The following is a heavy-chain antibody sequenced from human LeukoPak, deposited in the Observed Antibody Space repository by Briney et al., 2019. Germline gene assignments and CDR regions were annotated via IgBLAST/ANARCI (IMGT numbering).Heavy chain of an antibody. CDR3: ARAILGYCSGGSCYSPDY. J-gene: IGHJ4*02. Sequence: PGGSLRLSXAASGFTFYDYGMSWVRQAPGKGLEWVSGINWNGGSTGYADSVKGRFTISRDNAKNSLYLQMNSLRAEDTALYYCARAILGYCSGGSCYSPDYWGQGTLVTVSS. CDR1: GFTFYDYG. D-gene: IGHD2-15*01. V-gene: IGHV3-20*04. CDR2: INWNGGST.